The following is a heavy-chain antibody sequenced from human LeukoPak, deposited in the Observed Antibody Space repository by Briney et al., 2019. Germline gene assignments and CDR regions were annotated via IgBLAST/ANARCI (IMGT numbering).Heavy chain of an antibody. CDR2: IIPIFGTA. CDR1: GGTFSSYA. D-gene: IGHD4-17*01. Sequence: SVKVSCKASGGTFSSYAISWVRQAPGQGRECMGGIIPIFGTANYAQKLQGRVTSTANEATITAYMELSRLSSEDTAVSYCATAHDYGARTYYSYYMDVWGKGTPVTVSS. J-gene: IGHJ6*03. CDR3: ATAHDYGARTYYSYYMDV. V-gene: IGHV1-69*01.